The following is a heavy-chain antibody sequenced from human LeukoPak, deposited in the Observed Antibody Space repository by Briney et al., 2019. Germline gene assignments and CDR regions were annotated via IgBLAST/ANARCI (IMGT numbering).Heavy chain of an antibody. Sequence: SETLSLTCTVSGGSISSGDYYWSWIRQPPGKGLEWIGHIYYSGSTYYNPSLKSRVTISVDTSKNQFSLKLSSVTAADTAVYYCARVGSDGSLDYWGQGTLVTVSS. CDR3: ARVGSDGSLDY. CDR2: IYYSGST. CDR1: GGSISSGDYY. J-gene: IGHJ4*02. D-gene: IGHD3-22*01. V-gene: IGHV4-30-4*01.